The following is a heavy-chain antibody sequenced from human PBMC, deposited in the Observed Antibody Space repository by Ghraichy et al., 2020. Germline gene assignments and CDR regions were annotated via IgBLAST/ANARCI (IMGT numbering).Heavy chain of an antibody. CDR1: GGSFSGYY. CDR3: ARYHYYGSGSYRS. J-gene: IGHJ4*02. CDR2: INHSGST. Sequence: SETLSLTCAVYGGSFSGYYWSWIRQPPGNGLEWIGEINHSGSTNYNPSLKSRVTISVDTSKNQFSLKLSSVTAADTAVYYCARYHYYGSGSYRSWGQGTLVTVSS. D-gene: IGHD3-10*01. V-gene: IGHV4-34*01.